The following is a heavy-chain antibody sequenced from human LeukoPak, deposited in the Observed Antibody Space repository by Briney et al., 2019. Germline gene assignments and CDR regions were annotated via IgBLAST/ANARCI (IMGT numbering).Heavy chain of an antibody. CDR1: GGTFSSYA. J-gene: IGHJ4*02. Sequence: SVTVSCKASGGTFSSYAISWVRQAPGQGLEWMGGIIPIFGTANYAQKFQGRVAITADESTSTAYMELSSLRSEDTAVYYCARNLGYCSSTSCIRPDYWGQGTLVTVSS. V-gene: IGHV1-69*13. CDR2: IIPIFGTA. CDR3: ARNLGYCSSTSCIRPDY. D-gene: IGHD2-2*01.